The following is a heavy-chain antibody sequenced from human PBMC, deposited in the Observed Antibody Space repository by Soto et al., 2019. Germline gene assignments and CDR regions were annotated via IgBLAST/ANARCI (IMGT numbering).Heavy chain of an antibody. D-gene: IGHD5-18*01. Sequence: SETLSLTCAVYGGSFSGYYWSWIRQPPGKGLEWIGEINHSGSTNYNPSLKSRVTISVDTSKNQFSLKLSSVTAADTAVYYCARVLPRGYSYGPGKENYFDYWGQGTLVTVSS. J-gene: IGHJ4*02. CDR3: ARVLPRGYSYGPGKENYFDY. CDR2: INHSGST. V-gene: IGHV4-34*01. CDR1: GGSFSGYY.